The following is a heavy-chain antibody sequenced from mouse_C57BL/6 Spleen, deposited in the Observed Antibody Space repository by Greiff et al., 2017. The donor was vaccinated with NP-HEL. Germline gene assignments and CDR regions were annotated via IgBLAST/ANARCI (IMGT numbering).Heavy chain of an antibody. CDR1: GFTFSDYY. CDR3: ARGNRDYGWYFDV. J-gene: IGHJ1*03. CDR2: INYDGSST. Sequence: DVMLVESEGGLVQPGSSMKLSCTASGFTFSDYYMAWVRQVPEKGLEWVANINYDGSSTYYLDSLKSRFIISRDNAKNILYLQMSSLKSEDTATYYCARGNRDYGWYFDVWGTGTTVTVSS. D-gene: IGHD2-4*01. V-gene: IGHV5-16*01.